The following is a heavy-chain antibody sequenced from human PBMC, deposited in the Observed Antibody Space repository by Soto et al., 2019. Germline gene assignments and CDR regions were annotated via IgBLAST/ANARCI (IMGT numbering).Heavy chain of an antibody. CDR1: GFTFTRYS. J-gene: IGHJ4*02. CDR3: ARESEDLTSNFDY. CDR2: ISSTTNYI. Sequence: KPGGSLRLSCAASGFTFTRYSMNWVRQAPVKGLEWVSSISSTTNYIYYADSMKGRFTVSRDNAKNSVYLEMNSLSAEDTALYYCARESEDLTSNFDYWGQGTLVTVSS. V-gene: IGHV3-21*01.